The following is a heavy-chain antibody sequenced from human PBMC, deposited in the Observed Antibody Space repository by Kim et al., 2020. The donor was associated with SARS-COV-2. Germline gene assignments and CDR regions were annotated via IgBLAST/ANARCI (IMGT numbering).Heavy chain of an antibody. CDR2: IYYSGST. Sequence: SDTLSLTCTVTGGSISSYYCSWIRQPPGTGLEWIGYIYYSGSTNYNPSLKSRITISVDTSKNQFYLKLSSGSATDTAVYYCARDGGAYSYYYGMDVSG. CDR1: GGSISSYY. CDR3: ARDGGAYSYYYGMDV. J-gene: IGHJ6*01. D-gene: IGHD4-17*01. V-gene: IGHV4-59*12.